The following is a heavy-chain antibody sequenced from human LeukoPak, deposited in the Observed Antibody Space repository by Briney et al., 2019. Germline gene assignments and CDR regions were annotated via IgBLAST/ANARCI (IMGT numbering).Heavy chain of an antibody. V-gene: IGHV3-23*01. CDR1: GFTFSSYA. CDR2: ISGSGGST. J-gene: IGHJ3*02. D-gene: IGHD3-10*01. CDR3: AKVSLLSLAFDI. Sequence: PGRSLRLSCAASGFTFSSYAMSWVRQAPGKGLEWVSDISGSGGSTYYADSVKGRFTISRDNSKNTLYLQMNSLRAEDTAVYYCAKVSLLSLAFDIWGQGTMVPVPS.